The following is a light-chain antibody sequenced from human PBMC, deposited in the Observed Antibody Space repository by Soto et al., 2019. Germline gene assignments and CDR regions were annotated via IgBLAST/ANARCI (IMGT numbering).Light chain of an antibody. CDR1: QSISSY. J-gene: IGKJ2*01. Sequence: DIQMTQSPSSLSASVGDRVTITCRASQSISSYLNWYQQKPGKAPKLLIYAASSLQSGVPSRFSGSGSGTDFTLTICSLQPEDFATYYCQQSYSTPLYTFGQGTKPEIK. CDR3: QQSYSTPLYT. V-gene: IGKV1-39*01. CDR2: AAS.